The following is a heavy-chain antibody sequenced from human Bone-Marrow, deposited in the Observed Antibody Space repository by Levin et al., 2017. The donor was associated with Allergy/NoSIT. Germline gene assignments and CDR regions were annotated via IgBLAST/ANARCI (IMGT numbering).Heavy chain of an antibody. J-gene: IGHJ4*02. CDR2: VYFSGST. D-gene: IGHD3-9*01. CDR1: GDSIISATYY. V-gene: IGHV4-39*02. Sequence: SETLSLTCTVSGDSIISATYYWGWVRQPPGKGLEWIGSVYFSGSTYLSPFLKSRVTMSVDTSRSHFSLNLSSVTAADTAVYSCARVPALRFLDWFLDYWGRGVLVTVSS. CDR3: ARVPALRFLDWFLDY.